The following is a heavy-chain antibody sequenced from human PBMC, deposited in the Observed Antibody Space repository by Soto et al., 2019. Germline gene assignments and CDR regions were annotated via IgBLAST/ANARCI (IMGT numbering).Heavy chain of an antibody. D-gene: IGHD3-10*01. CDR3: PRSGSELDY. CDR1: GFSFSNYW. J-gene: IGHJ4*03. CDR2: IKEDGSEK. Sequence: GGSLRLSCAASGFSFSNYWMSWVRRAPGKGLEWVANIKEDGSEKHYVDSVKGRFTISRDNAKKSLYMQMNTLRAGDTAVYYCPRSGSELDYWGHGTLVNVS. V-gene: IGHV3-7*01.